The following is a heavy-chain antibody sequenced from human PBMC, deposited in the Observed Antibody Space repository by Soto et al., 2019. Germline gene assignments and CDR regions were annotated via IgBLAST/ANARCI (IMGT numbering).Heavy chain of an antibody. D-gene: IGHD3-16*02. CDR1: GGSISSYY. Sequence: PSETLSLTCTVSGGSISSYYWSWIRQPPGKGLEWIGYIYYSGSTNYNPSLKSRVTISVDTSKNQFSLRLSSVTAADTAVYYCARVGGNYIWGSYRYTPYYYYYMDVWGKGTTVTVSS. CDR2: IYYSGST. V-gene: IGHV4-59*01. J-gene: IGHJ6*03. CDR3: ARVGGNYIWGSYRYTPYYYYYMDV.